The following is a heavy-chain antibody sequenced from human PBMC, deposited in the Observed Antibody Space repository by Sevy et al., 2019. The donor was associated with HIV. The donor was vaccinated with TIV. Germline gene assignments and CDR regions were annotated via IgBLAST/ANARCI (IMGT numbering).Heavy chain of an antibody. Sequence: GGSLRLSCAASGFTFSSYAMHWVHQAPGKGLEWVAVISYDGSNKYYADSVKGRFTISRDNSKNTLYLQMNSLRAEDTAVYYCARAKLPTHIVVVTAIPNWFDPWGQGTLVTVSS. CDR1: GFTFSSYA. D-gene: IGHD2-21*02. J-gene: IGHJ5*02. V-gene: IGHV3-30-3*01. CDR3: ARAKLPTHIVVVTAIPNWFDP. CDR2: ISYDGSNK.